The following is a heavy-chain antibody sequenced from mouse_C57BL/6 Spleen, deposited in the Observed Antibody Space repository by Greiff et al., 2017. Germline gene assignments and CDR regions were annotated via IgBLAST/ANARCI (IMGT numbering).Heavy chain of an antibody. CDR3: ARPHGSSYWYFDV. D-gene: IGHD1-1*01. Sequence: EVKLMESGGDLVKPGGSLKLSCAASGFTFSSYGMSWVRQTPDKRLEWVATISSGGSYTYYPDSVKGRFTISRDNAKNTLYLQMSSLKSEDTAMYYCARPHGSSYWYFDVWGTGTTVTVSS. CDR2: ISSGGSYT. J-gene: IGHJ1*03. CDR1: GFTFSSYG. V-gene: IGHV5-6*01.